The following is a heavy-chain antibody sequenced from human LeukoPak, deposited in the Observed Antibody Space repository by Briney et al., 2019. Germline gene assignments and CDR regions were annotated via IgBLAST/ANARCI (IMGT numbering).Heavy chain of an antibody. CDR2: ISSSSSYI. J-gene: IGHJ4*02. CDR1: GFTFSSYS. CDR3: ARDGFRDGYNGY. Sequence: GGSLILSWAASGFTFSSYSMNWVRQAPGKGLEWVSSISSSSSYIYYEASVRGRFTISRDNAKNSLYLKMNSLRAEDTAVYYCARDGFRDGYNGYWGKGTLVTVSS. V-gene: IGHV3-21*01. D-gene: IGHD5-24*01.